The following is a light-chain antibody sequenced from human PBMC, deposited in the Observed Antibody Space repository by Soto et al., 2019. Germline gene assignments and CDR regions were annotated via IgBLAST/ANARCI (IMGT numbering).Light chain of an antibody. J-gene: IGKJ5*01. CDR3: QHRSSWPVT. CDR1: QSVQSY. V-gene: IGKV3-11*01. Sequence: EVVLTQSPVTLSLSPGERATLSCRASQSVQSYLAWYQQKPGQAPRLLIYDSSNRATGVPARFSGSGSGTDFTLTISTLDPEDFAVYYCQHRSSWPVTFGQGTRLKI. CDR2: DSS.